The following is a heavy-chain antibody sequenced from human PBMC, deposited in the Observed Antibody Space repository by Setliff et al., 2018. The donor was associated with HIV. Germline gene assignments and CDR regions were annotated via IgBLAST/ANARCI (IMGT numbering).Heavy chain of an antibody. CDR3: ARGYCSSTSCRYYFDY. D-gene: IGHD2-2*01. J-gene: IGHJ4*02. V-gene: IGHV3-21*01. CDR1: GFTFTSYS. CDR2: ISSTSSYI. Sequence: VGSLRLSCAASGFTFTSYSVNWVRQAPGKGLEWVSSISSTSSYIYYADSVKGRFTTSRDNAKNSLYLQMNSLRAEDTAVYYCARGYCSSTSCRYYFDYWGQGTLVTVSS.